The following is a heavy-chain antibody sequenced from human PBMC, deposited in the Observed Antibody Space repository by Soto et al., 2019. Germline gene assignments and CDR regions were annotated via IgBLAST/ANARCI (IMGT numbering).Heavy chain of an antibody. J-gene: IGHJ6*02. CDR3: ARVGPDDDSIYYYGMDV. V-gene: IGHV3-21*01. CDR1: GFTFSSYT. D-gene: IGHD4-4*01. CDR2: IVSSSYYI. Sequence: LRLSCAASGFTFSSYTMNWVRQAPVQGLEWVSSIVSSSYYIYYADSPKGRFTISRDNAKNSLYLQMNSLRAEDTAVYYCARVGPDDDSIYYYGMDVWGQGTTVTVSS.